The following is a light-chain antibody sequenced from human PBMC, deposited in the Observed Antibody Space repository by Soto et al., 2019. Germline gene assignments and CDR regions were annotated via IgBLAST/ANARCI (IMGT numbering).Light chain of an antibody. CDR1: QTVNSNF. CDR2: GAS. J-gene: IGKJ4*01. V-gene: IGKV3-20*01. Sequence: EIVLTQSPGTLSLSPGERATLSCRASQTVNSNFLAWYQQKPGQAPRLLIYGASSRATGIPDRFSGSGSGTDFTLTISRLEPEDFTVYYCQQYGNSLLTFGGGTKVEIE. CDR3: QQYGNSLLT.